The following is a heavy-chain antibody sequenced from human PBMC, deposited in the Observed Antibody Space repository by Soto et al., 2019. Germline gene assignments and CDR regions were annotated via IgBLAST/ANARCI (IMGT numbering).Heavy chain of an antibody. Sequence: QEQLVESGGGVVQPGRSLRLSCAASGFTFSDYALHWVRQAPGKGLEWVAVISYDGSNKNYADSVKGRFTISRDNSKNTLYVQMNSLSPEDTAVYYCATLIAYSSRYGMDVWGQGTTVTVSS. CDR2: ISYDGSNK. J-gene: IGHJ6*02. CDR3: ATLIAYSSRYGMDV. CDR1: GFTFSDYA. D-gene: IGHD5-18*01. V-gene: IGHV3-30-3*01.